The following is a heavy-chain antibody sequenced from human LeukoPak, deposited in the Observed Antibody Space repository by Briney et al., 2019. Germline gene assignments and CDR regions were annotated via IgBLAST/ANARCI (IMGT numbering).Heavy chain of an antibody. CDR3: ARDPEGVAARGEGDY. CDR1: GFTFSSYS. J-gene: IGHJ4*02. D-gene: IGHD2-15*01. V-gene: IGHV3-21*01. CDR2: ISSSSSYI. Sequence: GASLRLSCAAPGFTFSSYSMNWVRQAPGKGLEWVSSISSSSSYIYYADSVKGRFTISRDNAKNSLYLQMNSLRAEDTAVYYCARDPEGVAARGEGDYWGQGTLVTVSS.